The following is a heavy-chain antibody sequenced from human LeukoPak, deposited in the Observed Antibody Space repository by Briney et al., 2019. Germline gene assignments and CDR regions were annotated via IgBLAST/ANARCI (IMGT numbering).Heavy chain of an antibody. Sequence: PSETLSLTCSVSGGSISSYYWSWIRQPPGKGLEWIGYIYYSGSTNYNPSLKSRVTISVDTSKNQFSLKLSSVTAADTAVYYCARVDSTNWYEYRGYFDYWGQGTLVTVSS. CDR2: IYYSGST. J-gene: IGHJ4*02. CDR1: GGSISSYY. D-gene: IGHD6-13*01. V-gene: IGHV4-59*01. CDR3: ARVDSTNWYEYRGYFDY.